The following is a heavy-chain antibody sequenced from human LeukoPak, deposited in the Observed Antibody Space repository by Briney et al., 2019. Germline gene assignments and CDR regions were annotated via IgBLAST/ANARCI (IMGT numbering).Heavy chain of an antibody. CDR3: ARGSRDAFDI. J-gene: IGHJ3*02. CDR2: ISSSGSTI. D-gene: IGHD2-2*01. Sequence: GGSLRLSCAASGVTFSSYEMNWVRQAPGKGLEWVSYISSSGSTIYYADSVKGRFTISRDNAKNSVYLQMNSLRAEDTAVYYCARGSRDAFDIWGQGTMATVPS. CDR1: GVTFSSYE. V-gene: IGHV3-48*03.